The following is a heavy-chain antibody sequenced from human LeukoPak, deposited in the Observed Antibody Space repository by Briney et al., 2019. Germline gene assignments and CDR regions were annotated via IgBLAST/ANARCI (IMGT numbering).Heavy chain of an antibody. D-gene: IGHD2-15*01. CDR3: ATEVVRDIVLSPGHYCYGMDF. CDR1: GGSLSGYY. Sequence: PSDTLSLTHALCGGSLSGYYWRWIRQPPGKGLEWIGEINHIESTHHNPSLKSRVTISVDTSKKHFSLTLSSATPTDTAMYNCATEVVRDIVLSPGHYCYGMDFGGKGTTVTVSS. J-gene: IGHJ6*04. V-gene: IGHV4-34*01. CDR2: INHIEST.